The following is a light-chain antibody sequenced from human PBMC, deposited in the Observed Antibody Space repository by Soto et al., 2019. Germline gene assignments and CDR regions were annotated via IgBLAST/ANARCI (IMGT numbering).Light chain of an antibody. J-gene: IGKJ5*01. Sequence: EIVMTQSPATLSVSPGERATLSCRASQSVSSNLAWYQQKPGQAPRLLIYDASNRATGIPARFSGSGSGTDFTLTISSLEPEDFAVYYCQQGSNWPPITFGQGTRLEIK. CDR1: QSVSSN. CDR2: DAS. CDR3: QQGSNWPPIT. V-gene: IGKV3-11*01.